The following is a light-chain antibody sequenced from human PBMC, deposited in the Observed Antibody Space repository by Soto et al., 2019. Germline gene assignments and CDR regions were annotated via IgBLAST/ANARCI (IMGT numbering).Light chain of an antibody. CDR3: QKYNIAPWT. CDR2: AAS. V-gene: IGKV1-27*01. CDR1: QAIINY. J-gene: IGKJ1*01. Sequence: DIQLTQSPSSLSAYVGDRVTITCRASQAIINYFAWYQQKPGKVPKLLIYAASTLQSGVPSRFSGSGSGTDFTLTISSLQPEDVATYYCQKYNIAPWTFGQGTKVDIK.